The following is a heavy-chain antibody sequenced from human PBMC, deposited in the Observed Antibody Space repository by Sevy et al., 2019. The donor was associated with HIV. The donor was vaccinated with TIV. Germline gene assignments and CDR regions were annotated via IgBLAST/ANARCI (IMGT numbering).Heavy chain of an antibody. CDR3: ARGARGTWPSLYYYGMDV. J-gene: IGHJ6*04. Sequence: GESVKISCKASGYSFTSYWFTWVRQKPGKGLEWMGTIYPGDSVSRYSLSFQGQVTISVDKSLNTAYLQWSSLNASETAIYYCARGARGTWPSLYYYGMDVWGKGTTVTVYS. CDR1: GYSFTSYW. CDR2: IYPGDSVS. D-gene: IGHD1-1*01. V-gene: IGHV5-51*01.